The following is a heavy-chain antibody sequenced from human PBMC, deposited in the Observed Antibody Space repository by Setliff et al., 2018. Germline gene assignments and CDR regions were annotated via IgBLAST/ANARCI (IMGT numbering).Heavy chain of an antibody. CDR3: ARDPGHRSGTWSLDY. CDR1: GYSISSGFS. CDR2: ISFGGNT. V-gene: IGHV4-38-2*02. Sequence: SETLSLTCAVSGYSISSGFSWGWIRQPPGKGLEWIGSISFGGNTYYSPSLKSRVTISLDTSKNQFSLKLNSVTAADTAVYSCARDPGHRSGTWSLDYWGQGTLVTVSS. J-gene: IGHJ4*02.